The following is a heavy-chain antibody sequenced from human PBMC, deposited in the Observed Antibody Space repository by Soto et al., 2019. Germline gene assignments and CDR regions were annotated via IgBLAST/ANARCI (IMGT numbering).Heavy chain of an antibody. CDR3: ARDLYYGSGAPDY. Sequence: PGGSLTLSCAASGFTFSRYSTNSVRQAPGKGLEWVSYISSSSSTIYYADSVKGRFTISRDNAKNSLYLQMNSLRAEDTAVYYCARDLYYGSGAPDYWGQGTLVTVSS. J-gene: IGHJ4*02. CDR1: GFTFSRYS. V-gene: IGHV3-48*01. CDR2: ISSSSSTI. D-gene: IGHD3-10*01.